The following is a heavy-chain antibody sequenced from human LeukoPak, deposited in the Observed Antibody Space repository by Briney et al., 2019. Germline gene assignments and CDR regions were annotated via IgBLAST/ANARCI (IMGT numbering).Heavy chain of an antibody. Sequence: GGSLRLSCEASGFTFSRYSMNWVRQAPGKGLEWVSSISSSMALYYADSVKGRFTISRDNSKNTLYLQMNSLRAEDTAVYYCARPGYYGSGNYYGFDYWGQGTLVTVSS. D-gene: IGHD3-10*01. V-gene: IGHV3-21*01. J-gene: IGHJ4*02. CDR2: ISSSMAL. CDR3: ARPGYYGSGNYYGFDY. CDR1: GFTFSRYS.